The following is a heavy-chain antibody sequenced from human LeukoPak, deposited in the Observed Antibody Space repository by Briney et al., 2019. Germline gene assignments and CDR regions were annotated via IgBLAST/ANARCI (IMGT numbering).Heavy chain of an antibody. D-gene: IGHD4-17*01. J-gene: IGHJ5*01. CDR3: ATSVTPNSFDS. V-gene: IGHV1-2*02. CDR2: INPNSGGT. CDR1: GYTFTDHY. Sequence: GASVKVFCKASGYTFTDHYMHWVRQAPGQGLEWMGWINPNSGGTNYAQKFQGRVTITRDTSINTVYMELSRLRSDDTAQYYCATSVTPNSFDSWGQGTLVTVSS.